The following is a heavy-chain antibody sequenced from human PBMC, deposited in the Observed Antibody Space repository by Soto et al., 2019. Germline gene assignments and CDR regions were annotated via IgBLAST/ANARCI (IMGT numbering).Heavy chain of an antibody. J-gene: IGHJ2*01. CDR1: DFSVSTDY. Sequence: EVQLVESGGGLIQPGGSLRLSCAASDFSVSTDYMSWVRQSPGKGLEWVSVIYSGGSAYYADSVKGRFTLSRDNSKNTLYLQMNSLRAEDTAVYYCARNRRRGGWYFDLWGRGTLVTVSS. CDR3: ARNRRRGGWYFDL. V-gene: IGHV3-53*01. D-gene: IGHD3-16*01. CDR2: IYSGGSA.